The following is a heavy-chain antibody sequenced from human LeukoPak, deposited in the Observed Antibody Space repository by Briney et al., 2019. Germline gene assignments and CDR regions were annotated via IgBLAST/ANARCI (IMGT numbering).Heavy chain of an antibody. Sequence: GGSLRLSCAASGFTFSSYAMSWVRQAPGKGLELVSTIRYNGDTTYYTDSVKGRFTISRDNSKNTLYLQMNSLRAEDTAVFYCAKTHGSGYCFDYWGQGTLVTVSS. J-gene: IGHJ4*02. CDR2: IRYNGDTT. D-gene: IGHD3-22*01. CDR3: AKTHGSGYCFDY. CDR1: GFTFSSYA. V-gene: IGHV3-23*01.